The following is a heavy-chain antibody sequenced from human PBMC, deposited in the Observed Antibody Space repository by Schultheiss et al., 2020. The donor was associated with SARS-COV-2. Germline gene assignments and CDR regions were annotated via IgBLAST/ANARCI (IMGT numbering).Heavy chain of an antibody. D-gene: IGHD6-6*01. CDR2: ISWNSGSI. Sequence: GGSLRLSCAASGFTFSSYGMHWVRQAPGKGLEWVSGISWNSGSIGYADSVKGRFTISRDNAKNSLYLQMNSLRAEDTALYYCAKDMYSRSGIPDYWGQGTLVTVSS. CDR3: AKDMYSRSGIPDY. CDR1: GFTFSSYG. J-gene: IGHJ4*02. V-gene: IGHV3-9*01.